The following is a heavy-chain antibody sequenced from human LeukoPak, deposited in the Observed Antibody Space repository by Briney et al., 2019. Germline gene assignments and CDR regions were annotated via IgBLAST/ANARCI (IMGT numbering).Heavy chain of an antibody. CDR2: VYYSGGT. CDR3: ARVYGDKSIWFGP. D-gene: IGHD4-23*01. CDR1: GSSISSRSYY. V-gene: IGHV4-39*01. Sequence: SETLSLTCTVSGSSISSRSYYWGWIRQPPGKGLEWIGSVYYSGGTYYNPSLKSRVSISVDTSKNQFSLRLTSVTAADTAVYFCARVYGDKSIWFGPWGQGTLVTVSS. J-gene: IGHJ5*02.